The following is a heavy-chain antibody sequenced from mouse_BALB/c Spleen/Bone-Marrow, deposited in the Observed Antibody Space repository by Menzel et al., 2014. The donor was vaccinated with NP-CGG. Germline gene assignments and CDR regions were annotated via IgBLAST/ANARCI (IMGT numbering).Heavy chain of an antibody. J-gene: IGHJ4*01. D-gene: IGHD2-1*01. CDR3: ARRGYYGNYYYAMDY. Sequence: EVQLQQSGAELVKPGASVKLSCTASGFNIKDTYMHWVKQRPEQGLEWIGRIDPANGNTKYDPKFQGKATITADTSSNXAYLQLSSLTSEDTAVYYCARRGYYGNYYYAMDYWGQGTSVTVSS. CDR2: IDPANGNT. V-gene: IGHV14-3*02. CDR1: GFNIKDTY.